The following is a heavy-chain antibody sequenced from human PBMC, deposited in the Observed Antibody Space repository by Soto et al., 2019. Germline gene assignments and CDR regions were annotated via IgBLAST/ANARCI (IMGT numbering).Heavy chain of an antibody. Sequence: GGSLRLSCAASGFTFSIYWMHWVRQAPGKGLVWVSPITGNGNCTNYADSVKGRFTISRDNAKNTLYLQMNSLRAEDTAVYYCAKARTNIVVAPAEYWGQGTLVTVSS. J-gene: IGHJ4*02. CDR3: AKARTNIVVAPAEY. CDR2: ITGNGNCT. D-gene: IGHD2-2*01. V-gene: IGHV3-74*01. CDR1: GFTFSIYW.